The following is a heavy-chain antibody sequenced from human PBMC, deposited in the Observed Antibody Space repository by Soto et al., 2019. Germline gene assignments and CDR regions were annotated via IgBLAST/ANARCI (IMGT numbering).Heavy chain of an antibody. D-gene: IGHD3-10*01. J-gene: IGHJ6*02. V-gene: IGHV4-59*01. CDR2: ISHSGST. CDR3: EREDRGVINGMGL. CDR1: GGSISDDY. Sequence: ETLSLTCTVSGGSISDDYWSWIRQPPGKGLEWIGHISHSGSTNYTPSLKSRVTISVDTPKRQFSLKLSSVTAADTAVYYCEREDRGVINGMGLWRQGPTSPVCS.